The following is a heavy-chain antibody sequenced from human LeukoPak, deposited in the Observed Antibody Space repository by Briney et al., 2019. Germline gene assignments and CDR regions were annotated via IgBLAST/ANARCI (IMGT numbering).Heavy chain of an antibody. Sequence: GVSLRLSCSASGFTFSSYSMNWVRQAPGKGVEWVSSISSSSYIYYADSVKGRFTISRDNATNSLYLQMNSLRAEDTDVYYCERREEYSYGERGSWGQGTLVTVSS. V-gene: IGHV3-21*01. CDR2: ISSSSYI. J-gene: IGHJ5*02. CDR1: GFTFSSYS. CDR3: ERREEYSYGERGS. D-gene: IGHD5-18*01.